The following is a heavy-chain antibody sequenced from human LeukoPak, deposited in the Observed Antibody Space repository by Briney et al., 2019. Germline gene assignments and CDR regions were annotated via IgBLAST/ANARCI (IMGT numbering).Heavy chain of an antibody. J-gene: IGHJ4*02. V-gene: IGHV4-59*08. CDR3: ASTGYCIGGSCYSNYFDH. CDR1: GVSITSFY. D-gene: IGHD2-15*01. Sequence: PSETLSLTCTVPGVSITSFYWSWIRQPPGKGLEWIGYIYFSGSTNYNPSLKSRVTVSLDTTKNQVSLKLSSVSAADTAVYYCASTGYCIGGSCYSNYFDHWGQGTLVTVSS. CDR2: IYFSGST.